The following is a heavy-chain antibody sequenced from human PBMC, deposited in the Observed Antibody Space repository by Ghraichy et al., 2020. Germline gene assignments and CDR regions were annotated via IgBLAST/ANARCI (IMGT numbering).Heavy chain of an antibody. D-gene: IGHD2-2*01. Sequence: GGSLRLSCVASGFVISNYAMSWVRQAPGKGLEWVSAISGSGDGTYYADSVKGRFTVSRDNSKNTLYLKMNSLRAEDTAIYYCAKDSGTNSFVGSDYWGQGTLVTVSS. J-gene: IGHJ4*02. CDR2: ISGSGDGT. CDR1: GFVISNYA. V-gene: IGHV3-23*01. CDR3: AKDSGTNSFVGSDY.